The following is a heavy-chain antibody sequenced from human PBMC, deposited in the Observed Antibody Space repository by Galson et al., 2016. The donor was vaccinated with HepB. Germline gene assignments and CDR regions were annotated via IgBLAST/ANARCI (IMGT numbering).Heavy chain of an antibody. CDR2: IYHSGST. J-gene: IGHJ4*02. D-gene: IGHD1-26*01. CDR1: GDSISSNHW. CDR3: ARGTSQWGSDFDY. V-gene: IGHV4-4*02. Sequence: ETLSLTCAVSGDSISSNHWWSWVRQPPGKGLEWLGEIYHSGSTSYNPSLNSRVTISVDKSKNQFSLRLSSLTAADTAVYYCARGTSQWGSDFDYWGPGTLVTVS.